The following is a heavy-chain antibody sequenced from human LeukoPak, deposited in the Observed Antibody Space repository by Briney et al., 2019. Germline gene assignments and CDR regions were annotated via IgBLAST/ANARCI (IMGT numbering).Heavy chain of an antibody. CDR3: ARVGGLRDFVDY. Sequence: SETLSHTCTVSGGSINRDYWSWMPPPPGKGLEWRGYIYYRGNNNYNLSLKSRVTISVDTSKNQFSLKLRSVTAADTAVYYCARVGGLRDFVDYWGQGTLVTVSS. CDR2: IYYRGNN. V-gene: IGHV4-59*01. J-gene: IGHJ4*02. CDR1: GGSINRDY. D-gene: IGHD3-16*01.